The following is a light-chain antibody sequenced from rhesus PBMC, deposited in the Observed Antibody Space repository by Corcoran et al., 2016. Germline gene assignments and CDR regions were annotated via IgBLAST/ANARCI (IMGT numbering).Light chain of an antibody. CDR3: QHGYGTPFT. CDR1: ENVNDY. V-gene: IGKV1-74*01. CDR2: KAS. Sequence: DIQMTQSPSSLSASVGDRVTITCRASENVNDYLTWYQQKPGKAPKLLIYKASTLQSGVPSRLSGSGSGTDYTFTIGSLQPEDVATYYCQHGYGTPFTFGGGTKVELK. J-gene: IGKJ4*01.